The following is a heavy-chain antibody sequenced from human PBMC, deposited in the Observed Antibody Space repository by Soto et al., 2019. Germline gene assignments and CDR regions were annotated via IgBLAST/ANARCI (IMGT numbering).Heavy chain of an antibody. CDR1: GYSLTSYW. V-gene: IGHV5-51*01. J-gene: IGHJ5*02. D-gene: IGHD6-13*01. CDR2: IYPGDSDT. Sequence: GESLKISCKGSGYSLTSYWIGWVRQMPGKGLEWMGIIYPGDSDTRYSPSFQGQVTISADKSISTAYLQWSSLKASDTAMYYCARQALAAAGTGYNWFDPWGQGTLVTVSS. CDR3: ARQALAAAGTGYNWFDP.